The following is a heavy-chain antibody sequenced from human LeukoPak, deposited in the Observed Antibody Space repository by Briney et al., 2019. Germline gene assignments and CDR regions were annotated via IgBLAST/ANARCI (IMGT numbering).Heavy chain of an antibody. V-gene: IGHV1-2*02. CDR3: ARRAREYSHDAFDI. D-gene: IGHD5-18*01. J-gene: IGHJ3*02. Sequence: ASVKVSCKASGYTFTDYYMHWVRQAPGQGLEWMGWINPNSRGTDSAQKSQGRFSMTRDTSISTAYMELSRLRSDDTAVYYCARRAREYSHDAFDIWGQGTMVTVSS. CDR2: INPNSRGT. CDR1: GYTFTDYY.